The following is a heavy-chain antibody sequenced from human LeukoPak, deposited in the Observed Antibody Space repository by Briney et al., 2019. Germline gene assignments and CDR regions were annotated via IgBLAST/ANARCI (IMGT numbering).Heavy chain of an antibody. CDR3: ARDLNYYDSSGYY. J-gene: IGHJ4*02. Sequence: GGSLRLSCAASGFTVSRSYMIWARQAPGKGLEWVSVIYSGGTTYYADSVKGRFTISRDNSKNTLYLQMNSLRAEDTAVYYCARDLNYYDSSGYYWGQGTLVTVSS. CDR2: IYSGGTT. V-gene: IGHV3-53*01. CDR1: GFTVSRSY. D-gene: IGHD3-22*01.